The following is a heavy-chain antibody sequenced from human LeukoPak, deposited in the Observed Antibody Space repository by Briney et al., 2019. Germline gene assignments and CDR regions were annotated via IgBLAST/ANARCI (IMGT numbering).Heavy chain of an antibody. V-gene: IGHV3-48*03. D-gene: IGHD3-22*01. CDR3: ARDWYDSSGYYAFDY. CDR1: GFTFSSYE. CDR2: ISSSGCTI. J-gene: IGHJ4*02. Sequence: PGGSLRLSCAASGFTFSSYEMNWVRQAPGKGLEWVSYISSSGCTIYYADSVKGRFTISRDNAKNSLYLQMNSLRAEDTAVYYCARDWYDSSGYYAFDYWGQGTLVTVSS.